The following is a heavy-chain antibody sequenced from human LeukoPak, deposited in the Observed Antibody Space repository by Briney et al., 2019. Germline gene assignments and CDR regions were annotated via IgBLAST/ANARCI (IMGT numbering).Heavy chain of an antibody. D-gene: IGHD1/OR15-1a*01. J-gene: IGHJ4*02. Sequence: SETLSLTCTVSGGFIGSSSSHWAWIRQPPGKGLEWIGTIYYSGSTFYNPSLKSRLTISVDTSKNQFSLDLSSVTAADTAVYYCARVGNNQIDYWGQGTLVTVSS. CDR3: ARVGNNQIDY. CDR1: GGFIGSSSSH. V-gene: IGHV4-39*01. CDR2: IYYSGST.